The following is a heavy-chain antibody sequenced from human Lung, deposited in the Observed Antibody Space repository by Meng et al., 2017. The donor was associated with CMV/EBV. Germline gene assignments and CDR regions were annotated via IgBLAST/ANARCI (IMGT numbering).Heavy chain of an antibody. CDR1: GGSFSGYY. J-gene: IGHJ4*02. V-gene: IGHV4-34*01. CDR2: INHSGST. Sequence: SETLSLXXAVYGGSFSGYYWSWIRQLPGKGLEWIGEINHSGSTNYNPSLKSRVTISVDTSKNQFSLKLSSVTAADTAVYYCARALVVPAASLDYWGPGTRVNGAS. CDR3: ARALVVPAASLDY. D-gene: IGHD2-2*01.